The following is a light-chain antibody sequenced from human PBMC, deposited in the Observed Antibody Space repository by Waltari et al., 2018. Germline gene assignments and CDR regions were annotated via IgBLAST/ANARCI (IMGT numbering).Light chain of an antibody. CDR2: EAS. Sequence: DIQMTQSPSTLSASVGDRVTIICRASQSISKWVAWYQQKPGKVPKVLIYEASSLESGVPSRFSGSGSGTEFTLTISSLQPDDFATYYCQQYNSYSPWTFGQGTKVEIK. CDR1: QSISKW. V-gene: IGKV1-5*03. CDR3: QQYNSYSPWT. J-gene: IGKJ1*01.